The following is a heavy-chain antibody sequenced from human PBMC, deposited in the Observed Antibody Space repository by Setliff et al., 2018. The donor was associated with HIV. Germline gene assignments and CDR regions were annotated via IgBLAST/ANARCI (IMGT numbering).Heavy chain of an antibody. CDR3: ARVADGYNSYFDY. Sequence: PGGSLRLSCAASGFTFSSYWMSWVRQAPGKGLEWVAIIKQDERRYVDSVKGRFTISRDDARNSLYLQMNNLRVEDTAVYYCARVADGYNSYFDYWGQGTVVTVSS. CDR1: GFTFSSYW. V-gene: IGHV3-7*01. D-gene: IGHD5-18*01. J-gene: IGHJ4*02. CDR2: IKQDER.